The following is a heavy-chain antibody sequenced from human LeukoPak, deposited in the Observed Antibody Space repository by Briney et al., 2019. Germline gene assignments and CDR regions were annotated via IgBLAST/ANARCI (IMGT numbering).Heavy chain of an antibody. CDR2: IYYSGST. CDR1: GGSISSGSYY. J-gene: IGHJ6*02. V-gene: IGHV4-31*03. CDR3: AREDVVGQPSFGMDV. D-gene: IGHD2-21*01. Sequence: PSETLSLTCTVSGGSISSGSYYWNWIRQHPGTGLEWIGYIYYSGSTYYNPSLKSRITISVDTSNNHFSLNLSSVTAADTAVYYCAREDVVGQPSFGMDVWRQGPTVTVSS.